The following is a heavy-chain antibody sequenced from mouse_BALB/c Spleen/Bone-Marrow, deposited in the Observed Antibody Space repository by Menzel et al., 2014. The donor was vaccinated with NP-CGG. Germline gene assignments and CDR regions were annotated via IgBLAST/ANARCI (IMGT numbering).Heavy chain of an antibody. CDR1: GFTFSSYT. CDR2: ISNGGGNT. Sequence: EVMLVESGGGLVQPGGSLKLSCAASGFTFSSYTMSWVRLTPEKRLEWVAYISNGGGNTYYADPVKGRFTISRDNAKNTLYLQMSSLKSEDTALYYCARGDGTYYFDYWGQGTTLTVSS. J-gene: IGHJ2*01. V-gene: IGHV5-12-2*01. CDR3: ARGDGTYYFDY. D-gene: IGHD4-1*01.